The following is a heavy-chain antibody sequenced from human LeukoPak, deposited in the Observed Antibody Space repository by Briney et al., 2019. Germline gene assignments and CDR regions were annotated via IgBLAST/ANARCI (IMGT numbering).Heavy chain of an antibody. D-gene: IGHD2-15*01. CDR1: GGSFSGYY. CDR3: ARGVLAGRYCSGGSCYSGWNY. V-gene: IGHV4-34*01. Sequence: SETPSLTCAVYGGSFSGYYWSWIRQPPGKGLEWIGEINHSGSTNYNPSLKSRVTISVDTSKNQFSLKLSSVTAADTAVYYCARGVLAGRYCSGGSCYSGWNYWGQGTLVTVSS. CDR2: INHSGST. J-gene: IGHJ4*02.